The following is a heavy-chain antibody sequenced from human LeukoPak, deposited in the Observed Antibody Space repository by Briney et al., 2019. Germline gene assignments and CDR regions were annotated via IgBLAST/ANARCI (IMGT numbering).Heavy chain of an antibody. D-gene: IGHD3-22*01. J-gene: IGHJ4*02. CDR3: ARDIYYDSSGYWSGYFDY. CDR2: IYYSGST. V-gene: IGHV4-39*02. CDR1: GGSISSSSYY. Sequence: PSETLSLTCTVSGGSISSSSYYWGWIRQPPGKGLEWIGSIYYSGSTYYNPSLKSRVTISVDTSKNQFSLKLSSVTAADTAVYYCARDIYYDSSGYWSGYFDYWGQGTLVTVSS.